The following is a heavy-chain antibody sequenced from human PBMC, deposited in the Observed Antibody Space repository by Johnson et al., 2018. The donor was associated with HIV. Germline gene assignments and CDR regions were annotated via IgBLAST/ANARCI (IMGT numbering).Heavy chain of an antibody. J-gene: IGHJ3*02. CDR3: VKPKNPDAFDI. CDR1: GFTFDDYG. CDR2: INWNGGTT. Sequence: VQLVESGGGVVQPGTSLRLSCAASGFTFDDYGMSWVRQGSGKGLEWVSGINWNGGTTGYDDSVKGQFTIFRDNSKNTVSLQMNSLTAEDTAVYYCVKPKNPDAFDIWGQGTMVTVSP. D-gene: IGHD1-14*01. V-gene: IGHV3-20*04.